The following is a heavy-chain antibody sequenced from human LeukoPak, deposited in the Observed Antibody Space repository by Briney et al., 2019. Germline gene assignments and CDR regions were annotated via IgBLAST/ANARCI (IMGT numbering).Heavy chain of an antibody. D-gene: IGHD3-10*01. CDR2: INPNSGGT. J-gene: IGHJ3*02. V-gene: IGHV1-2*02. CDR1: GYTFTDYY. Sequence: GASVKVSCKASGYTFTDYYMHWVRQAPGQGLEWMGWINPNSGGTNYAPKFQGRVTMTRDTATSTVYMELSSLRSEDTAVYYCVRDGEVIIKPAASFPHDAFDIWGQGTMVIVSS. CDR3: VRDGEVIIKPAASFPHDAFDI.